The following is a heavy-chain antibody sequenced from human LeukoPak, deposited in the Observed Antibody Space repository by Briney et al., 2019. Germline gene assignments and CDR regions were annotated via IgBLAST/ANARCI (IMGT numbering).Heavy chain of an antibody. CDR1: GFTFSDYY. CDR2: ISGSGGST. J-gene: IGHJ3*02. D-gene: IGHD3-22*01. CDR3: AKDYYNSSGYYYDAFDI. V-gene: IGHV3-23*01. Sequence: PGGSLRLSCAASGFTFSDYYMSWIRQAPGKGLEWVSAISGSGGSTYYADSVKGRFTISRDNSKNTLYLQMNSLRAEDTAVYYCAKDYYNSSGYYYDAFDIWGQGTMVTVSS.